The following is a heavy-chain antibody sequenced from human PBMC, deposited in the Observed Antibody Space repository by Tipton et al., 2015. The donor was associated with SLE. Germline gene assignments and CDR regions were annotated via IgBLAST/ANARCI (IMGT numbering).Heavy chain of an antibody. V-gene: IGHV4-39*01. J-gene: IGHJ4*02. CDR1: GDSMSSGNFY. Sequence: TLSLTCTVSGDSMSSGNFYWAWIRQPPGKGLEWIETMSASGTTYYNPSLKTRVSVSVDTSKNQFSLRLSSVTAADTAVYYCARLSGPRTYTTSWFNPIDYWGQGTLVTVSS. CDR3: ARLSGPRTYTTSWFNPIDY. CDR2: MSASGTT. D-gene: IGHD6-13*01.